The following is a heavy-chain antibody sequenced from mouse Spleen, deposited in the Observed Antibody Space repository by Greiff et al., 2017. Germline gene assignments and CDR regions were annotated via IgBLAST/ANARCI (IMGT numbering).Heavy chain of an antibody. CDR3: ARHELLGNYAMDY. J-gene: IGHJ4*01. Sequence: EVKLMESGGGLVKLGGSLKLSCAASGFTFSSYAMSGGRQTPEKRLEWVATISSGGGNTHYPDSVKGRFPSSRDNAKNTLYLQMSSLKSEDTAMYYCARHELLGNYAMDYWGQGTSVTVSS. CDR1: GFTFSSYA. V-gene: IGHV5-9*04. CDR2: ISSGGGNT. D-gene: IGHD2-12*01.